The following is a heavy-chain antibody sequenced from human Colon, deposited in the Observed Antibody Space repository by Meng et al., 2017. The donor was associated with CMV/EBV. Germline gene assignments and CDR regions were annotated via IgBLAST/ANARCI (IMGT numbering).Heavy chain of an antibody. V-gene: IGHV1-2*02. Sequence: QWQLWQTGAEVKKPGASVTVSCKASGYTFTGYFMYWVRKAPGQGLEWMGSINPNSGGTNYAQKFQGRVTMTRDTSINTAYMELSRLRSDDTAVYYCATVSGGDFDYWGQGTLVTVSS. CDR3: ATVSGGDFDY. D-gene: IGHD1-26*01. J-gene: IGHJ4*02. CDR1: GYTFTGYF. CDR2: INPNSGGT.